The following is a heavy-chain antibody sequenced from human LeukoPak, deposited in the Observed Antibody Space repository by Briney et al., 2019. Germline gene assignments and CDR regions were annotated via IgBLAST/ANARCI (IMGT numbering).Heavy chain of an antibody. CDR3: ARHWGMVVAATFYFDY. CDR1: GGSFSGYY. V-gene: IGHV4-34*01. D-gene: IGHD2-15*01. Sequence: KASETLSLTCAVYGGSFSGYYWSWIRQPPGKGLEWIGEINHSGSTNYNPSLKSRVTISVDTSKNQFSLKLSSVTAADTAVYYCARHWGMVVAATFYFDYWGQGTLVTVSS. CDR2: INHSGST. J-gene: IGHJ4*02.